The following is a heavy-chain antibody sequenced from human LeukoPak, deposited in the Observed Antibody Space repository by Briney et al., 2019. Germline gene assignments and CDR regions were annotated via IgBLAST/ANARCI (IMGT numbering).Heavy chain of an antibody. V-gene: IGHV3-23*01. CDR2: ISDGGGRT. Sequence: GGSLRLSCGASGFTFRTYAMSWVRQAPGKGLERVSGISDGGGRTFYAESVKGRFTVPRDNSRNTLYLRMNSLRAEDTAIYYCTKNQILDDTGSWYTYWGQGTLVTVSS. J-gene: IGHJ4*02. CDR1: GFTFRTYA. D-gene: IGHD6-13*01. CDR3: TKNQILDDTGSWYTY.